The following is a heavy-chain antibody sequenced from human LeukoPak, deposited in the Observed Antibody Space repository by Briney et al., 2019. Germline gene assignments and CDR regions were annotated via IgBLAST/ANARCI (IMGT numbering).Heavy chain of an antibody. CDR3: AKVSDFWSGPLLT. CDR1: GFTFSSYA. Sequence: GGSLRLSCAASGFTFSSYAMSWVRQAPGKGLEWVSGISGSGGNTYYADSVKGRFTISRDNSKNTLYLQMNSLRAEDTAVYYCAKVSDFWSGPLLTWAQGTLVTVSS. D-gene: IGHD3-3*01. V-gene: IGHV3-23*01. CDR2: ISGSGGNT. J-gene: IGHJ4*02.